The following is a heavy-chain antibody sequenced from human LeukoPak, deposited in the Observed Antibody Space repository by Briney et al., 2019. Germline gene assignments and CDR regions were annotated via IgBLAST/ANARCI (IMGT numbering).Heavy chain of an antibody. CDR3: ASLYYYDSSGYY. J-gene: IGHJ4*02. CDR2: INHSGST. V-gene: IGHV4-34*01. Sequence: SETLSLTCAVYGGSFSGYYWSWIRQPPGNGLEWIGEINHSGSTNYNPSLKSRVTISVDTSKNQFSLKLSSVTAADTAVYYCASLYYYDSSGYYWGQGTLVTVSS. CDR1: GGSFSGYY. D-gene: IGHD3-22*01.